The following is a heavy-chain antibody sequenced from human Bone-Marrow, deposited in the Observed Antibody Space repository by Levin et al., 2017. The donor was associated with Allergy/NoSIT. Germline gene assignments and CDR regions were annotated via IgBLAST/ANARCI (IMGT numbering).Heavy chain of an antibody. Sequence: GESLRLSCAASGFAFNTFAMNWVRQAPGQGLEWVSSVSDGGDYTFYTDSVKGRFIISRDNSKNTIYLQMNSLRAEDTALYFCAKDDGAAYYSFDCWGQGTLVTVSA. V-gene: IGHV3-23*01. J-gene: IGHJ4*02. CDR2: VSDGGDYT. D-gene: IGHD1-26*01. CDR1: GFAFNTFA. CDR3: AKDDGAAYYSFDC.